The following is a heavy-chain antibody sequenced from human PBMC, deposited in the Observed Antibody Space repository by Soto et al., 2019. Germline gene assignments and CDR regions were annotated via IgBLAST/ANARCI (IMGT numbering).Heavy chain of an antibody. V-gene: IGHV5-51*01. D-gene: IGHD3-10*01. CDR1: TSYW. CDR2: IYPGDSDT. CDR3: AGGGVRGVITRTRDYYGMDV. J-gene: IGHJ6*02. Sequence: TSYWIGWVRQMPGKGLEWMGIIYPGDSDTRYSPSFQGQVTISADKSISTAYLQWSSLKASDTAMYYCAGGGVRGVITRTRDYYGMDVWGQGTTVTVS.